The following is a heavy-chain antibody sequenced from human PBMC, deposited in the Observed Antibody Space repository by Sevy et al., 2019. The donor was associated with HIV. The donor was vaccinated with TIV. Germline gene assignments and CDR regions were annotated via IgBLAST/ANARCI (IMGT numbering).Heavy chain of an antibody. D-gene: IGHD3-3*01. J-gene: IGHJ6*02. Sequence: GGSLRLSCGASGFSFSNYGMHWVRQAPGKGLDWVAFISHDGRNKYYVDSVKGRFTISRDNSKNTLDLQMNSLSDEDAAVYYCAKDWRWQQPIYGMNVWGQGTRVTVSS. CDR1: GFSFSNYG. V-gene: IGHV3-30*18. CDR2: ISHDGRNK. CDR3: AKDWRWQQPIYGMNV.